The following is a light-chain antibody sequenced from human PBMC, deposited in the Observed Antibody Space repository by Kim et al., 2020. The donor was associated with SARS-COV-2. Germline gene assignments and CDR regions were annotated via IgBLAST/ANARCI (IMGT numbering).Light chain of an antibody. CDR3: QTYDTVPYN. J-gene: IGKJ2*01. V-gene: IGKV1-27*01. CDR2: AVS. Sequence: SASVGDRVTSTCRASQVIRKYVAWYQQKPGKIPKLLIHAVSTLHSGVPSRFSGGGSGTDFTLTIRGLQPEDVATYYCQTYDTVPYNFGQGTKLEI. CDR1: QVIRKY.